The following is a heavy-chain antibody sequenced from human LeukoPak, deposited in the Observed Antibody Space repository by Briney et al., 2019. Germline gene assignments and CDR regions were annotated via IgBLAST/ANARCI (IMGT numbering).Heavy chain of an antibody. V-gene: IGHV4-39*01. CDR2: INHSGST. CDR1: GGSISSGGYY. D-gene: IGHD6-13*01. Sequence: SETLSPTCTVSGGSISSGGYYWSWIRQPPGKALEWIGEINHSGSTNYNPSLKSRVTISVDTSKNQFSLKLSSVTAADTAVYYCARHPAAAGTKVPFDYWGQGTLVTVSS. CDR3: ARHPAAAGTKVPFDY. J-gene: IGHJ4*02.